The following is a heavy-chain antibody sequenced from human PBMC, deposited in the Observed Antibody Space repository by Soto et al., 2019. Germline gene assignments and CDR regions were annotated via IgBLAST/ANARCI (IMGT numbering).Heavy chain of an antibody. CDR1: GGTFSSYA. CDR3: ARGRGLRYFDWLGGMDV. CDR2: IIPIFGTA. V-gene: IGHV1-69*13. Sequence: VASVKVSCKASGGTFSSYAISWVRQAPGQGLEWMGGIIPIFGTANYAQKFQGRVTITADESTSTAYMELSSLRSEDTAVYYCARGRGLRYFDWLGGMDVWGQGTTVTVSS. J-gene: IGHJ6*02. D-gene: IGHD3-9*01.